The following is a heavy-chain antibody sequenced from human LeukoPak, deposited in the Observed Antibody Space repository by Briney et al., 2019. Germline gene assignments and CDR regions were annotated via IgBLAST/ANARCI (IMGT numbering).Heavy chain of an antibody. V-gene: IGHV4-59*01. D-gene: IGHD1-26*01. CDR1: GGSISSYY. CDR3: ARGRGGSYFIRYYYGMDV. J-gene: IGHJ6*02. Sequence: SETLSLTCTVSGGSISSYYWSWIRQPPGKGLEWIGYIYYSGSTNYNPSLKSRVTISVDTSKNQFSLKLSSVTAADTAVYYCARGRGGSYFIRYYYGMDVWGQGTTVTVSS. CDR2: IYYSGST.